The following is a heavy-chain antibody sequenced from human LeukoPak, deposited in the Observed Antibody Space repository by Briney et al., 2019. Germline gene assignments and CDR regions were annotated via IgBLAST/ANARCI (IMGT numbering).Heavy chain of an antibody. CDR2: INHSGST. CDR1: GGSFSGYY. J-gene: IGHJ4*02. D-gene: IGHD3-3*01. Sequence: SETLSLTCAVYGGSFSGYYWSWIRQPPGKGLEWIGEINHSGSTNYNPSLKSRVNISVDTSKNQFSLKLSSVTAADTAVYYCARGGANWYDFWSGYLALWGQGTLVTVSS. CDR3: ARGGANWYDFWSGYLAL. V-gene: IGHV4-34*01.